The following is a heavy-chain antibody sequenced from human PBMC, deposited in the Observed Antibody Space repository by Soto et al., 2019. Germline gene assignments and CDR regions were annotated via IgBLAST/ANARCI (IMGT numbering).Heavy chain of an antibody. CDR1: GFTFSSYG. V-gene: IGHV3-30*18. Sequence: QVQLVESGGGVVQPGRSLRLSCAASGFTFSSYGMHWVCQAPGKGLEWVAVISYDGSNKYYADSVKGRFTISRDNSKNTLYLQMNSLRAEDTAVYYCAKDTGVDTAMVAQPDYWGQGTLVTVSS. J-gene: IGHJ4*02. CDR2: ISYDGSNK. D-gene: IGHD5-18*01. CDR3: AKDTGVDTAMVAQPDY.